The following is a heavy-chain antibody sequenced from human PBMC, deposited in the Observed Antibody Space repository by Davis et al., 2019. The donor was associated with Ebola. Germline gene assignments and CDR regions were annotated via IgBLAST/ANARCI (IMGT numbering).Heavy chain of an antibody. CDR3: ARGTPGVSTFFFFDC. Sequence: GESLKISCKGSGYSFTSYWIGWVRQMPGKGLEWMGMVIPGDSDPIYSPSFQGQVTISVDTSTRTVHLQWSSLKASDTGIYYCARGTPGVSTFFFFDCWGQGTPVTVSS. V-gene: IGHV5-51*01. CDR1: GYSFTSYW. J-gene: IGHJ4*02. CDR2: VIPGDSDP. D-gene: IGHD4-11*01.